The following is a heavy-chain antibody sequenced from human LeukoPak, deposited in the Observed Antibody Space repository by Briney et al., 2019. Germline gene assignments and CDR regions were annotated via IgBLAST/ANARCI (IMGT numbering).Heavy chain of an antibody. Sequence: GGSLRLSCAASGFTFSSYSMNWVRQAPGKGLEWVSSISSSSSYIYYADSVKGRFTISRDNAKNTLYLQMNSLRVDDTAVYYCARDWYHAIDYWGQGTLVTVSS. J-gene: IGHJ4*02. CDR2: ISSSSSYI. CDR1: GFTFSSYS. D-gene: IGHD2-2*01. V-gene: IGHV3-21*01. CDR3: ARDWYHAIDY.